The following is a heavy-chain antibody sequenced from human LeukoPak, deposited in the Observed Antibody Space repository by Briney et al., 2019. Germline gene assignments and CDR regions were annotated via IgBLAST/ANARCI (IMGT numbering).Heavy chain of an antibody. Sequence: SGPTLVNPTQTLTLTCTFSGFSFSTSGVGVGWIRQPPGKALEWLAVICWDEDKRYRPSLKSRLTITKDTSKNQVVLTMTNMDPVDTATYYCARSPYYDILTGSRGTFDYWGRGILVTVSS. V-gene: IGHV2-5*02. CDR1: GFSFSTSGVG. CDR2: ICWDEDK. CDR3: ARSPYYDILTGSRGTFDY. D-gene: IGHD3-9*01. J-gene: IGHJ4*02.